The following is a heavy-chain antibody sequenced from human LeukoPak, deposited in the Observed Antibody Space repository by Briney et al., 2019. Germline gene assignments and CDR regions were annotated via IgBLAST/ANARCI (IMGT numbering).Heavy chain of an antibody. CDR3: ARDYDILTAYHASFDY. CDR2: IKQDGSEQ. J-gene: IGHJ4*02. D-gene: IGHD3-9*01. Sequence: GGSLRLSCVASGFTLSNYWMSWVRQTPGQGLEWVANIKQDGSEQYYVESVKGRFTISRDTAKNTLCLQMNSLRAEDTAVYYCARDYDILTAYHASFDYWGQGTLVTVSS. V-gene: IGHV3-7*01. CDR1: GFTLSNYW.